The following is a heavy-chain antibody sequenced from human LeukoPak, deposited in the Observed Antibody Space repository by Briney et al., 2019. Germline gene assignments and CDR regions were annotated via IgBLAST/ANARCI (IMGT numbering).Heavy chain of an antibody. D-gene: IGHD5-12*01. CDR3: ARGGYSFDY. J-gene: IGHJ4*02. CDR2: LHADGSEK. V-gene: IGHV3-7*01. CDR1: GFSLSGYW. Sequence: PGGSLRLSCAASGFSLSGYWMNWVRQAPGKGLEWVARLHADGSEKYYVDSVKGRFTISRDNAKNSLYLQMNSLRVEDTAVYYCARGGYSFDYLGQGTLVTVSS.